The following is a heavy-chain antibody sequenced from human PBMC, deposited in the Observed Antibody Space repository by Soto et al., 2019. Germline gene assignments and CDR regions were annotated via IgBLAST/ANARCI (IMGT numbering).Heavy chain of an antibody. D-gene: IGHD1-26*01. CDR2: IGPETGAT. CDR3: GRGRSGQIVVFF. Sequence: ASVKVSCKASGYTLTGHYIHWVRQAPEQGPEWMGEIGPETGATRYAQKFQGRVTMTRDMSITTVYMELNNLSPDDTAVYYCGRGRSGQIVVFFWGQGTPVTVSS. V-gene: IGHV1-2*02. CDR1: GYTLTGHY. J-gene: IGHJ4*02.